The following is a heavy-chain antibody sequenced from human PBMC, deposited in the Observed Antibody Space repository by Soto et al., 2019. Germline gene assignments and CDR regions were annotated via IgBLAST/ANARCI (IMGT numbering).Heavy chain of an antibody. J-gene: IGHJ4*02. CDR2: IYYSGST. Sequence: SETLSLTCTVSGGSVGGNYGSWIRQPPGKGLEWIGYIYYSGSTKYNPSLKSRVTISIDTSKNQISLKLSSVTAADTAVYYCARSMYCSSTSCYEDYFDYWGQGTLVTVSS. CDR1: GGSVGGNY. CDR3: ARSMYCSSTSCYEDYFDY. V-gene: IGHV4-59*02. D-gene: IGHD2-2*01.